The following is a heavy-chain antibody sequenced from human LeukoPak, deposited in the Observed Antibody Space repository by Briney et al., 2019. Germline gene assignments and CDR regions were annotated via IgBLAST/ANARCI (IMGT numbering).Heavy chain of an antibody. CDR3: ALRWSRLTPPHDAFDI. V-gene: IGHV3-9*01. CDR1: GFTFDDYA. J-gene: IGHJ3*02. D-gene: IGHD2-8*02. Sequence: GGSLRLSCAASGFTFDDYAMHWVRQAPGKGLEWVSGISWNSGSIGYADSVKGRFTISRDNAKNSLYLQMNSLRAEDTAVYYCALRWSRLTPPHDAFDIWGQGTMVTVSS. CDR2: ISWNSGSI.